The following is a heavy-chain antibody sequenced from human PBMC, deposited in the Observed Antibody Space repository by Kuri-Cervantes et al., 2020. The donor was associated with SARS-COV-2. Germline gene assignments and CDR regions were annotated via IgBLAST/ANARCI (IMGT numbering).Heavy chain of an antibody. CDR3: ARVTVTMIVGGYWFDL. J-gene: IGHJ5*02. D-gene: IGHD3-22*01. CDR2: IYTGGDT. Sequence: GESLKISCAASGFTFSNSALNWVRQAPGRGLEWVSIIYTGGDTYYADSVKGRFTIARDISKNTLYLQLNSLKNEDTAVYYCARVTVTMIVGGYWFDLWGQGTLVTVSS. V-gene: IGHV3-53*01. CDR1: GFTFSNSA.